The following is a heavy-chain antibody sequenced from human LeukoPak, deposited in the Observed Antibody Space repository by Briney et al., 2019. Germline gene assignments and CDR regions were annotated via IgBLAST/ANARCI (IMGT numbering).Heavy chain of an antibody. CDR2: MGTAGDT. CDR3: AALGGSIY. CDR1: GFTLSSYD. V-gene: IGHV3-13*01. Sequence: GGSLRLSCAASGFTLSSYDVHWVRQTTGRGLEWVSAMGTAGDTYYAGSVKGRFTISREDAKNSFYLQMNSLRAGDTAVYYCAALGGSIYWGQGTVVTVSS. J-gene: IGHJ4*02. D-gene: IGHD1-26*01.